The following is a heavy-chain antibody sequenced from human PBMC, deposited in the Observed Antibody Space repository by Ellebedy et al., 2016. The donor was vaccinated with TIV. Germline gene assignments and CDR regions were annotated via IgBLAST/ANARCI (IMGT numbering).Heavy chain of an antibody. CDR1: GDSISSTNYF. CDR3: ESHRGFYSGWSFDY. CDR2: LNYGGES. D-gene: IGHD5-12*01. Sequence: MPSETLSLTCIVSGDSISSTNYFWGWIRQPPGQGLEWIGSLNYGGESYFDPSLKSRITMSLDTSKNQFSLKVNSVTAADTAIYYCESHRGFYSGWSFDYWGQGALVTVSS. V-gene: IGHV4-39*07. J-gene: IGHJ4*02.